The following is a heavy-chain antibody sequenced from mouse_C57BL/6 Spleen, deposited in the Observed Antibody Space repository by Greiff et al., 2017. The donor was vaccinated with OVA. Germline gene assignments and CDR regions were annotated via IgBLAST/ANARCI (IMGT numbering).Heavy chain of an antibody. CDR2: INYDGSST. D-gene: IGHD2-3*01. V-gene: IGHV5-16*01. J-gene: IGHJ2*01. CDR3: ARDHDGLFDY. CDR1: GFTFSDYY. Sequence: EVKLVESEGGLVQPGSSMKLSCTASGFTFSDYYMAWVRQVPEKGLEWVANINYDGSSTYYLDSLKSRFIISRDNAKNILYLQMSSLKSEDTATYYCARDHDGLFDYWGQGTTLTVSS.